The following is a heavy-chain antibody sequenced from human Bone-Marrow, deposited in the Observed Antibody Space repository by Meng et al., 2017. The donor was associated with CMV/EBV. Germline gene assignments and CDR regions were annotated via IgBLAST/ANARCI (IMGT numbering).Heavy chain of an antibody. J-gene: IGHJ4*02. V-gene: IGHV1-2*02. CDR1: GYTFTGYY. Sequence: ASVKVSCKASGYTFTGYYMHWVRQAPGQGLEWMGWINPNSGGTNYAQKFQGRVTMTRDTSISTAYMELSRLRSDDTAVYYCARDMEYQLLYEKKSAYWGQGKLVTVSS. CDR2: INPNSGGT. CDR3: ARDMEYQLLYEKKSAY. D-gene: IGHD2-2*02.